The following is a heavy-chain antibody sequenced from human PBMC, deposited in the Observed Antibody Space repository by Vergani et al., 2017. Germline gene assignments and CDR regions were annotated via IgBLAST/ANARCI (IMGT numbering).Heavy chain of an antibody. J-gene: IGHJ4*02. CDR3: ARGYDTQDY. D-gene: IGHD3-22*01. V-gene: IGHV4-59*01. CDR1: GGSISSYY. CDR2: IYYSGST. Sequence: QVQLQESGPGLVKPSETLSLTCTVSGGSISSYYWSWLRQPPGKGLEWIGNIYYSGSTNYNPSLKSRVTISVDTSKNQFSLKLSSVTAADTAVYYCARGYDTQDYWGQGTLVTVSS.